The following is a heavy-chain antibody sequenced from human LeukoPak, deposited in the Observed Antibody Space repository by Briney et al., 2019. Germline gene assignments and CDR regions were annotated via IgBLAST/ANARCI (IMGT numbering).Heavy chain of an antibody. CDR3: ACYSVLGRTFDR. Sequence: SETLSLTCAVSGASMNDYYWSWIRQTPGKGLEWIGHVHHSFSSNFSPSLKSRVTMSMDTSKSQFSLRVTSVTAADTAVYYCACYSVLGRTFDRWGQGTQVTVSS. D-gene: IGHD4-11*01. V-gene: IGHV4-59*01. CDR1: GASMNDYY. CDR2: VHHSFSS. J-gene: IGHJ4*02.